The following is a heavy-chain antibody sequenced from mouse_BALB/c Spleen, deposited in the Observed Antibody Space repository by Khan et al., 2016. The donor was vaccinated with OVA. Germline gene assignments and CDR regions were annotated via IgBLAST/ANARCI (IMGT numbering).Heavy chain of an antibody. D-gene: IGHD2-12*01. J-gene: IGHJ2*01. CDR2: IYPGDGDT. CDR3: ASYRFDYFDY. CDR1: GYTFTTYW. Sequence: QVRLQQSGAALARPGASVKLSCKASGYTFTTYWMQWIKQRPGQGLAWIGTIYPGDGDTRYTQNFKGKATLTADKSSSTAYMQLSSLTSEDSAVYYCASYRFDYFDYWGKGTTLTVSS. V-gene: IGHV1-87*01.